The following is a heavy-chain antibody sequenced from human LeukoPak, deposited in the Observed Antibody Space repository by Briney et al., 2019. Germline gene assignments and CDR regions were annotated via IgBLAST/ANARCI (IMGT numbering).Heavy chain of an antibody. Sequence: GGSLRLSCAASGFTFSDYNMNWVRQASGKGLEWVSYSSSSGSTICYADSVKGRFAISRDNAKNSLYLQMNSLRAEDTAVYYCARRRDFIDYWGQGTLVTVSS. D-gene: IGHD3/OR15-3a*01. J-gene: IGHJ4*02. CDR1: GFTFSDYN. V-gene: IGHV3-11*01. CDR3: ARRRDFIDY. CDR2: SSSSGSTI.